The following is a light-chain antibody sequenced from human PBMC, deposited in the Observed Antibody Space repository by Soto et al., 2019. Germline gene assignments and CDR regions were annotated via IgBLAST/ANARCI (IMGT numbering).Light chain of an antibody. J-gene: IGKJ4*01. CDR2: KPS. V-gene: IGKV1-5*03. CDR3: QQYNDLAT. Sequence: DIQMTQSPSTLSASVGDTVTITCRASQTLGTWLAWYQQKPANAPKLLIYKPSTLESGVPSSFSRSGSGKEFTLTLTRLQDDDFATYYWQQYNDLATFGGGTKVDLK. CDR1: QTLGTW.